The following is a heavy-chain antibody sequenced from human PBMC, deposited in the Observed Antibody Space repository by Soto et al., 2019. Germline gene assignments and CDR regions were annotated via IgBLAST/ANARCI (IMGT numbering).Heavy chain of an antibody. J-gene: IGHJ6*02. CDR3: ARHRSYHYDSSGFLNIYDLDV. D-gene: IGHD3-22*01. CDR2: IYPGDSDT. CDR1: GYSFISNW. V-gene: IGHV5-51*01. Sequence: GESLKISCKTSGYSFISNWIAWVRKKPGKGLEWVAAIYPGDSDTRYSPSFQGQVTVSADKSITTAYLQWSSLKAPDSTVYYCARHRSYHYDSSGFLNIYDLDVWSQGTTVTVSS.